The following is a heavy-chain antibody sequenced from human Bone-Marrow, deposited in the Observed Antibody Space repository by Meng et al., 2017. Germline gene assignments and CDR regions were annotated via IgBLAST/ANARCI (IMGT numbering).Heavy chain of an antibody. V-gene: IGHV3-30*07. J-gene: IGHJ4*02. CDR1: GFTFSSYA. CDR2: ISYDGSTK. Sequence: GGSLRLSCAASGFTFSSYAMHWVRQAPGKGLEWVAVISYDGSTKYYADSVKGRFTISRDSSKNSLYLQMNSLRAEDTAVYYCARVTQWLVDYWGQGTLVTVSS. CDR3: ARVTQWLVDY. D-gene: IGHD6-19*01.